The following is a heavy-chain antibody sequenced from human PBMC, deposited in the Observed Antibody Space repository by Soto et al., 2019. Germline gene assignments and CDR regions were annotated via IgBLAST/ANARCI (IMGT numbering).Heavy chain of an antibody. CDR1: GYKVSTLHNFTSYW. CDR3: ARLGFNYDFLSGYYNVHHYYGIDV. CDR2: IYPGDSDT. Sequence: PGESLKISCMGSGYKVSTLHNFTSYWIAWVRQMPGEGLEWMGIIYPGDSDTRYSPSFQGQVTISADRSINSVYLQWSSLKASDTATYYCARLGFNYDFLSGYYNVHHYYGIDVRGQGTTVTVSS. V-gene: IGHV5-51*01. J-gene: IGHJ6*02. D-gene: IGHD3-3*01.